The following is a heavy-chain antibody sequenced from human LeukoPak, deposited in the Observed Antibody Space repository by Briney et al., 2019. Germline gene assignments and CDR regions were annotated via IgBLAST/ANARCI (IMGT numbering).Heavy chain of an antibody. Sequence: GGSLRLSCAASGFTFSSYAMHWVRQAPGKGLEWVSAISGSGGSTYYADSVKGRFTISRDNSKNTLYLQMNSLRAEDTAVYYCAKDRGSSGWYLGFDYWGQGTLVTVSS. J-gene: IGHJ4*02. D-gene: IGHD6-19*01. V-gene: IGHV3-23*01. CDR1: GFTFSSYA. CDR3: AKDRGSSGWYLGFDY. CDR2: ISGSGGST.